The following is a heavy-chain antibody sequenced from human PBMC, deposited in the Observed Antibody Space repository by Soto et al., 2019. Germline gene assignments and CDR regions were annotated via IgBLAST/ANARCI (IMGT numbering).Heavy chain of an antibody. D-gene: IGHD3-3*01. V-gene: IGHV1-18*01. J-gene: IGHJ4*02. CDR3: ARSITIFDGLRYFDY. Sequence: ASEKVYCKASGYTFTSYGISWVRHAPGQGHEWMGWISAYNGNTNYAQKLQGRVTMTTDTSTSTAYMELRSLRSDDTAVYYCARSITIFDGLRYFDYWGQGTLVTVSS. CDR1: GYTFTSYG. CDR2: ISAYNGNT.